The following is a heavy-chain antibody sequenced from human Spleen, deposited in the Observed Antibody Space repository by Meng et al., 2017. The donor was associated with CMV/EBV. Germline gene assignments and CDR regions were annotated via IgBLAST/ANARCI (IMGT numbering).Heavy chain of an antibody. CDR2: ISYDGSDK. D-gene: IGHD3/OR15-3a*01. J-gene: IGHJ6*02. V-gene: IGHV3-30*04. Sequence: GESLKISCAASGFTFSSYAMHWVRQAPGKGLEWVGVISYDGSDKYYADSVKGRFTLSRDNSKNTLYLQMNSLKTEDTAVYYCARHPTEPDFSHYYYGLDVWGQGTSVTVSS. CDR3: ARHPTEPDFSHYYYGLDV. CDR1: GFTFSSYA.